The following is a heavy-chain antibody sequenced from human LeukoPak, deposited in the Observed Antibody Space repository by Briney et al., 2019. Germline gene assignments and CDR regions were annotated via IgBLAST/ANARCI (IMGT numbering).Heavy chain of an antibody. J-gene: IGHJ6*02. CDR1: GYTFTSYG. CDR3: ARDELTYYGMDV. Sequence: ASVKVSCKASGYTFTSYGISWVRQAPGQGLGWMGWISAYNGNTNYAQKLQGRVTMTTDTSTSTAYMELRSPRSDDTAVYYCARDELTYYGMDVWGQGTTVTVSS. V-gene: IGHV1-18*01. CDR2: ISAYNGNT. D-gene: IGHD1-26*01.